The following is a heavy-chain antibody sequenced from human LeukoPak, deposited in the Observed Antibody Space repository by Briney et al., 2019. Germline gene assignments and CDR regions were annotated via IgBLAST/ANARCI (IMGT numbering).Heavy chain of an antibody. D-gene: IGHD3-9*01. CDR1: GGSISSYY. Sequence: PSETLSLTCTVSGGSISSYYWSWIRQPAGKGLEWIGRIYTSGSTNYNPSLKSRVTMSVDTSKNQFSLKLSSVTAADTAVYYCARAGRFYDILTGYGGSNWFDPWGQGTLVTLSS. J-gene: IGHJ5*02. V-gene: IGHV4-4*07. CDR2: IYTSGST. CDR3: ARAGRFYDILTGYGGSNWFDP.